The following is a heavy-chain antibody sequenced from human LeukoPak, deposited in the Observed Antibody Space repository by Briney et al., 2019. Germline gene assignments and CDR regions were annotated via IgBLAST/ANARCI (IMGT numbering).Heavy chain of an antibody. J-gene: IGHJ2*01. D-gene: IGHD6-25*01. CDR2: ISGSGGTT. CDR3: TKQSVSGYSSGWHWYFDL. Sequence: GGSLGLFCAASGFTFSSYAMSWVRQAPGKGLEWVSAISGSGGTTYYADSVKGRFTVTRDNSQNMLYLQMNSLRAEDTVVDYCTKQSVSGYSSGWHWYFDLWGRGTLVTVSS. V-gene: IGHV3-23*01. CDR1: GFTFSSYA.